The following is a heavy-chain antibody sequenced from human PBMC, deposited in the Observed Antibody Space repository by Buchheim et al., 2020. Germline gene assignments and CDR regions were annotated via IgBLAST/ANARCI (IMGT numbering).Heavy chain of an antibody. Sequence: QLQLQESGPGLVKPSETLSLTCTVSGGSISSSSYYWGWIRQPPGKGLEWIGSIYYSGSTYYNPSLKSRVTISVDTSKNQFSLKLSSVTAADTAVYYCAIMIWSGYYAGLDYMDVWGKGTT. CDR3: AIMIWSGYYAGLDYMDV. J-gene: IGHJ6*03. CDR2: IYYSGST. V-gene: IGHV4-39*01. D-gene: IGHD3-3*01. CDR1: GGSISSSSYY.